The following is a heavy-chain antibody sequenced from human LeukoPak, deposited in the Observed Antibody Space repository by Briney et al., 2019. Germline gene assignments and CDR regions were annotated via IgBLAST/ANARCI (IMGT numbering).Heavy chain of an antibody. V-gene: IGHV3-74*01. CDR3: SRASSSVPNPPDY. CDR1: GFTFSSNW. Sequence: GGSLRLSCAASGFTFSSNWMHWVRQGPGKGLVWVSRISTDGSSTTYADSVKGRFTISRDNAKNTLYLQMNSLGAEDTAVYYCSRASSSVPNPPDYWGQGTLVTVSS. CDR2: ISTDGSST. D-gene: IGHD6-19*01. J-gene: IGHJ4*02.